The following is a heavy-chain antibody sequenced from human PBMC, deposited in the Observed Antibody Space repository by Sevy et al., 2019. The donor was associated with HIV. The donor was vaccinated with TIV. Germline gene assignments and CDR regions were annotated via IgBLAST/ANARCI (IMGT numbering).Heavy chain of an antibody. V-gene: IGHV3-48*02. Sequence: GGSLKLSCAASGFTFSSYSMNWVRQAPGKGLEWVSYVSSSSSTIYYADSVKGRFTISRDKAKNSLYLQMNSLRDEDTAVYYCARGLGGSYYALDAFDIWGQGTMVTVSS. CDR2: VSSSSSTI. CDR3: ARGLGGSYYALDAFDI. J-gene: IGHJ3*02. D-gene: IGHD1-26*01. CDR1: GFTFSSYS.